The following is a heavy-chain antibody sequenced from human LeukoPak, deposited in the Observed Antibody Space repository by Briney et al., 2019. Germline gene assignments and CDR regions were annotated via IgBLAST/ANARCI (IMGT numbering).Heavy chain of an antibody. D-gene: IGHD5-18*01. J-gene: IGHJ4*02. CDR3: AKDFDVDTAIISYFDC. CDR2: ISSNGGST. V-gene: IGHV3-64D*09. Sequence: GGSLRLSCSASEFTFSSYAMHWVRQAPGKGLEYVSAISSNGGSTYYADSVKGRFTISRDNSKNTLYLQMSSLRAEGTAVYFCAKDFDVDTAIISYFDCWGQGTLVTVSP. CDR1: EFTFSSYA.